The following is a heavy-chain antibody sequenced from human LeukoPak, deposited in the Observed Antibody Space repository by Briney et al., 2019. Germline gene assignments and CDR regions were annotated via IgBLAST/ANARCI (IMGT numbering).Heavy chain of an antibody. CDR2: ITGSGGRT. Sequence: GSLTLSCAASGFTFSDYAMNWVRQAPGKGLEWVSVITGSGGRTYYADSVKGRFTISRDNSKNTVYLQMNSLRAEDTAVYYCAKGEVAGHFDYWGQGTLVSVSS. CDR3: AKGEVAGHFDY. J-gene: IGHJ4*02. V-gene: IGHV3-23*01. D-gene: IGHD6-19*01. CDR1: GFTFSDYA.